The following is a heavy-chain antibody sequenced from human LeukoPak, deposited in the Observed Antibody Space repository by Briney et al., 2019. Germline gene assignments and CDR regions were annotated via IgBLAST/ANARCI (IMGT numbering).Heavy chain of an antibody. CDR1: GYTFTSYD. CDR2: MNPNSGNT. Sequence: ASVKVSCKASGYTFTSYDINWVRQATGQGLEWMGWMNPNSGNTGYAQKFQGRVTMTEDTSTDTAYMELSSLRSEDTAVYYCATAGRQKIAEYFQHWGQGTLVTVSS. V-gene: IGHV1-8*02. J-gene: IGHJ1*01. CDR3: ATAGRQKIAEYFQH.